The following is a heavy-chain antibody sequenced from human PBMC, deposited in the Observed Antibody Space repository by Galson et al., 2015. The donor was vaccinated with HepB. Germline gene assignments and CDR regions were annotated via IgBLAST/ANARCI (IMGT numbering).Heavy chain of an antibody. D-gene: IGHD5-18*01. Sequence: SLRLSCAASGFTFSSYAMHWVRQAPGKGLEWVAVISYDGSNKYYADSVKGRFTISRDNSKNTLYLQMNSLRAEDTAVYYCAREAALTTQLWFSFGVFDYWGQGTLVTVSS. CDR3: AREAALTTQLWFSFGVFDY. V-gene: IGHV3-30-3*01. CDR1: GFTFSSYA. J-gene: IGHJ4*02. CDR2: ISYDGSNK.